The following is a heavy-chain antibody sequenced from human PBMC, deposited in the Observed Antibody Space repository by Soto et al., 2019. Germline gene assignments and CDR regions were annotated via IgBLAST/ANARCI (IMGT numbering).Heavy chain of an antibody. CDR2: TYYRSKWYN. J-gene: IGHJ6*02. Sequence: SQTLSLTCAISGDSVSSNSAAWNWIRQSPSRGLEWLGRTYYRSKWYNDYAVSVKSRITINPDTSKNQFSLQLNSVTPEDTAVYYCARGAHERSIAARPHYYYGMDVWGQGTTVTVSS. D-gene: IGHD6-6*01. CDR1: GDSVSSNSAA. V-gene: IGHV6-1*01. CDR3: ARGAHERSIAARPHYYYGMDV.